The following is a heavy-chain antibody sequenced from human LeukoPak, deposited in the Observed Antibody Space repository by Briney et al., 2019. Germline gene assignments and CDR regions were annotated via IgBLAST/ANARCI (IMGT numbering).Heavy chain of an antibody. CDR3: ARLDTSVALDY. CDR2: IKQDGSEK. CDR1: GFTFSSYW. Sequence: GGSLRLSCAASGFTFSSYWMSWVRQAPGKGLEWVDNIKQDGSEKYYVDSVKGRFTISRDNAKNSLYLQMNSLRAEDTAVYYCARLDTSVALDYWGQGTLVTVSS. V-gene: IGHV3-7*01. D-gene: IGHD4-23*01. J-gene: IGHJ4*02.